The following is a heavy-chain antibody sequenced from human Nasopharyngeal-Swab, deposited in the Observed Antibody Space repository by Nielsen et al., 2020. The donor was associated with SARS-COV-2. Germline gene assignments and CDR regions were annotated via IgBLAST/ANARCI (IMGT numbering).Heavy chain of an antibody. J-gene: IGHJ1*01. CDR3: AGVLCSRTFFYGHGTSYEVSLGIPAEPLVRSRMH. CDR2: KNNSGST. Sequence: DKNNSGSTNYNPSPKSRVTISVDTSKNQFSLKLSSVTAADTAVYYCAGVLCSRTFFYGHGTSYEVSLGIPAEPLVRSRMHWG. D-gene: IGHD2-2*01. V-gene: IGHV4-34*01.